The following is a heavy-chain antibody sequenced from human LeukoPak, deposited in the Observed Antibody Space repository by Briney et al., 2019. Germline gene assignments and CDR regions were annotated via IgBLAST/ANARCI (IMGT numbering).Heavy chain of an antibody. CDR2: IYTGGDT. D-gene: IGHD6-13*01. CDR3: ARDRRYSSSWYFWN. CDR1: GFIVSRNY. Sequence: SLRLSCGVSGFIVSRNYMSWVRQAPGKGLEWVSIIYTGGDTYYADCVKGRFTISRDNSNNTLYLQMNSLRAEDTGMYYCARDRRYSSSWYFWNWGQGTLVTVSS. V-gene: IGHV3-53*01. J-gene: IGHJ4*02.